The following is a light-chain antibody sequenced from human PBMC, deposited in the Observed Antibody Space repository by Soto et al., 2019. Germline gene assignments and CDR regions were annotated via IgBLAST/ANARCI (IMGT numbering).Light chain of an antibody. Sequence: QSALTQPASVSGSPGQSITISCTGTSSDVGGYNYVAWYQQHPGKAPKLMIYDVSNRPSGVSNRCSDYKSGNTASLTTSGLQAEDEADYYCSSYTSSSTRVFGTGTKLTVL. J-gene: IGLJ1*01. V-gene: IGLV2-14*01. CDR2: DVS. CDR1: SSDVGGYNY. CDR3: SSYTSSSTRV.